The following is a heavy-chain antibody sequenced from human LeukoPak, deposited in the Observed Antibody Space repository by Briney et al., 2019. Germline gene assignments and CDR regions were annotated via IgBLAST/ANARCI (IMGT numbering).Heavy chain of an antibody. CDR3: ARDVQWRFDY. CDR1: GFTFSSYG. V-gene: IGHV3-33*01. D-gene: IGHD6-19*01. Sequence: GGSLRLSCAASGFTFSSYGMHWVRQAPGKGLEWVAVIWYDGSNKYYADSVKGRFTISRDNSKNTLYRQMNSLRTEDTAVYYCARDVQWRFDYWGQGTLVTVSS. CDR2: IWYDGSNK. J-gene: IGHJ4*02.